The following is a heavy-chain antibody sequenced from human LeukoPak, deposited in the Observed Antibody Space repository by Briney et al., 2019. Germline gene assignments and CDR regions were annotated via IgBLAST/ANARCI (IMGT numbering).Heavy chain of an antibody. CDR2: INPSGGST. D-gene: IGHD2-2*01. Sequence: ASVKVSCKASGYTFTSYYMHWVRQALGQGLEWMGIINPSGGSTSYAQKFQGRVTMTRDMSTSTVYMELSSLRSEDTAVYYCARCGIVVVPAAILSRNYYYYMDVWGKGTTVTVSS. J-gene: IGHJ6*03. CDR3: ARCGIVVVPAAILSRNYYYYMDV. CDR1: GYTFTSYY. V-gene: IGHV1-46*01.